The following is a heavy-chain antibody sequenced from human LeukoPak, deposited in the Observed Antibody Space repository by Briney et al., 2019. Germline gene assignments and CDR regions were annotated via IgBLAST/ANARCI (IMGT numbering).Heavy chain of an antibody. CDR3: ARDRGVRGGSYGTWFDP. CDR1: GGSFSGYC. CDR2: INHSGST. V-gene: IGHV4-34*01. J-gene: IGHJ5*02. Sequence: SETLSLTCAVYGGSFSGYCWSWIRQPPGKGLEWIGEINHSGSTNYNPSLKSRVTISVDTSKNQFSLKLSSVTAADTAVYYCARDRGVRGGSYGTWFDPWGQGTLVTVSS. D-gene: IGHD1-26*01.